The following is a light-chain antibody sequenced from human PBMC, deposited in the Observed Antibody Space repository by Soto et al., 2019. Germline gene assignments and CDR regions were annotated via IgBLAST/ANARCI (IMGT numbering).Light chain of an antibody. Sequence: QPVLTQPPSASGTPGQRVTISCSGRSSNIGTNMVNWYLQLPGTAPKLLIYGDTQRPSGVPDRFSGSKSGTSASLAISGLQSEDEADYYCAAWDESLNGYVFGTGTKLTVL. V-gene: IGLV1-44*01. CDR2: GDT. J-gene: IGLJ1*01. CDR1: SSNIGTNM. CDR3: AAWDESLNGYV.